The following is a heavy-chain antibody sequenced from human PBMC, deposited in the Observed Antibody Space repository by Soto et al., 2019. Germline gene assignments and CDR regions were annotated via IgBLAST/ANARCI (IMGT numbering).Heavy chain of an antibody. CDR1: GFSLSNARMG. CDR2: IFSNDEK. D-gene: IGHD6-6*01. CDR3: ARRVVCVSYYFDY. V-gene: IGHV2-26*01. Sequence: QVTLKESGPVLVKPTETLTLTCTVSGFSLSNARMGVSWIRQRPGKALQLLAHIFSNDEKSYSTSLKSRLTISKDTTKSPVVLTMTHMDPVDTATYYCARRVVCVSYYFDYLGQGNPVTVAS. J-gene: IGHJ4*02.